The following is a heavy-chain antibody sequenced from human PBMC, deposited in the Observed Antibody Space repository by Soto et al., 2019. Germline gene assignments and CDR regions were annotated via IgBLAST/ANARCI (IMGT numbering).Heavy chain of an antibody. D-gene: IGHD3-22*01. CDR3: TRLNYYDTSGYPYFFDY. CDR1: GGSVSTASHY. CDR2: IYYTGST. V-gene: IGHV4-61*01. Sequence: SSETLSLTCGVSGGSVSTASHYWSWIRQSPGKGLEWIGYIYYTGSTNYSPSLRSRVTMSIDTSNNQVSLKLRSVTAADTAVYYCTRLNYYDTSGYPYFFDYWGQGAPVTVSS. J-gene: IGHJ4*02.